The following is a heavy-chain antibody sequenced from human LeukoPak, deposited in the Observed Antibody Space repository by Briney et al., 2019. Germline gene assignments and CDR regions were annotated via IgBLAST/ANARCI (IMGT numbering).Heavy chain of an antibody. CDR2: IYYSGST. J-gene: IGHJ6*03. CDR3: ARLVGYDILTGYYYYYMDV. V-gene: IGHV4-59*08. CDR1: GGSISSYY. Sequence: SETLSLTCTISGGSISSYYWSWIRQPPGKGLEWIGYIYYSGSTYYNPSLKSRVTISVDTSKNQFSLKLSSVTAADTAVYYCARLVGYDILTGYYYYYMDVWGKGTTVTVSS. D-gene: IGHD3-9*01.